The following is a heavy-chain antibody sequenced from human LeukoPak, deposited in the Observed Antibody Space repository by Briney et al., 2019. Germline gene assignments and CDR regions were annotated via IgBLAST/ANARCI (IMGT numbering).Heavy chain of an antibody. CDR3: AKCFFVLEWFDY. D-gene: IGHD3-3*01. Sequence: HPGGSLRLSCAASGFTFSSYAMSWVRQAPGKGLEWVSAISGSGGSTYYADSVKGRFTISRDNSKNTLYLQMNSLRAEDTAVYYCAKCFFVLEWFDYWGQGTLATVSS. CDR2: ISGSGGST. J-gene: IGHJ4*02. V-gene: IGHV3-23*01. CDR1: GFTFSSYA.